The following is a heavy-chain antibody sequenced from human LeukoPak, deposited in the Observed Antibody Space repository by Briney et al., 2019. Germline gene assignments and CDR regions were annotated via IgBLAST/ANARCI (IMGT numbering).Heavy chain of an antibody. D-gene: IGHD3-3*01. CDR1: GGSISRSSYN. CDR3: ARIITYYDFSCWFDP. CDR2: IYYSGST. J-gene: IGHJ5*02. V-gene: IGHV4-39*01. Sequence: SETLSLTCSASGGSISRSSYNWGWIRQPPGKGLEWIGSIYYSGSTYYNPSLKSRVTISVATSKNQFSLKLSSVTAADTAVYYCARIITYYDFSCWFDPWGQGTLVTVSS.